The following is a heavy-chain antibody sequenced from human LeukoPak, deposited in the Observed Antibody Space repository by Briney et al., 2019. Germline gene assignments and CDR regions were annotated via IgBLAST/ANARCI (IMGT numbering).Heavy chain of an antibody. V-gene: IGHV3-72*01. Sequence: GGSLRLSCAASGFTFSDHYMDWVRQAPGRGPEWVGRTRNKANSYTTEYAASVKGRFTISRDETKNSMSLQMNSLKIEDTAVYYCARVSSSYAIDIWGQGTMVTVSS. J-gene: IGHJ3*02. CDR3: ARVSSSYAIDI. D-gene: IGHD6-6*01. CDR2: TRNKANSYTT. CDR1: GFTFSDHY.